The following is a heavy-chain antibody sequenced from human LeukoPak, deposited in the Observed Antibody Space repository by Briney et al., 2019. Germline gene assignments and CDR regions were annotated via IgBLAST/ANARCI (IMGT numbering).Heavy chain of an antibody. CDR1: GFTFSTYS. D-gene: IGHD6-19*01. CDR2: ISSGGSTT. J-gene: IGHJ4*02. V-gene: IGHV3-48*01. CDR3: ARDPAGAGIYYDY. Sequence: GGSLRLSCAASGFTFSTYSMNWVRQAPRKGLGWVSYISSGGSTTHDADSVKGRFTISRDNAKNSLYLQMNSLRAEDTAVYYCARDPAGAGIYYDYWGQGTLVTVSS.